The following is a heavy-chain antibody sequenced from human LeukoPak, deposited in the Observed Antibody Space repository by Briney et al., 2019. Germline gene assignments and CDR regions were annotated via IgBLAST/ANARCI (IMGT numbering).Heavy chain of an antibody. J-gene: IGHJ3*02. CDR3: ARDLTVRGRAFDI. CDR1: GFTFSSYS. Sequence: NPGGSLRLSCAASGFTFSSYSMNWVRQAPGKGLEWVSSISSSSSYIYYADSVKGRFTISRDNAKNSLYLQMNSLRAEDTAVYYCARDLTVRGRAFDIWGQGTMVTVSS. D-gene: IGHD4-17*01. CDR2: ISSSSSYI. V-gene: IGHV3-21*01.